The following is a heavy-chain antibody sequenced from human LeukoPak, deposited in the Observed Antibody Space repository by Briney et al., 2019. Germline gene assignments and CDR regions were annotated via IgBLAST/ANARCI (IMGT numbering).Heavy chain of an antibody. J-gene: IGHJ4*02. D-gene: IGHD1-26*01. V-gene: IGHV3-33*08. CDR1: GFTFSDYY. CDR3: ARMSGSHLDY. Sequence: GGSLRLSCAASGFTFSDYYMSWIRQAPGKGLEWVAVIWYDGSKKYYADSVKGRFTISRDNSKNTLYLQMDSLRAEETAVYYCARMSGSHLDYWGQGTLVTVSS. CDR2: IWYDGSKK.